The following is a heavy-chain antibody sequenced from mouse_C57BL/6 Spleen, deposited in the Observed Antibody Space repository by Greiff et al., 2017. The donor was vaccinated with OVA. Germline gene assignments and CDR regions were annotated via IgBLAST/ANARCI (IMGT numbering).Heavy chain of an antibody. CDR1: GYSITSGYY. CDR3: ARNYDYDVRGAMDY. J-gene: IGHJ4*01. V-gene: IGHV3-6*01. D-gene: IGHD2-4*01. Sequence: ESGPGLVKPSQSLSLTCSVTGYSITSGYYWNWIRQFPGNKLEWMGYISYDGSNNYNPSLKNRISITRDTSKNQFFLKLNSVTTEDTATYYCARNYDYDVRGAMDYWGQGTSVTVSS. CDR2: ISYDGSN.